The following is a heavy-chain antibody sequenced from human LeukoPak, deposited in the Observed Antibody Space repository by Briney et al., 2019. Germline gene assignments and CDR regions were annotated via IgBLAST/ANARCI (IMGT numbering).Heavy chain of an antibody. CDR3: ARDGQLVLYYYYGMDV. J-gene: IGHJ6*02. CDR1: GYTFTSYG. Sequence: ASVKVSCKASGYTFTSYGISWVRQAPGQGLEWMGLISAYNGNTNYAQKLQGRVTMTTDTSTSTAYMELRSLRSDDTAVYYCARDGQLVLYYYYGMDVWGQGTTVTVSS. CDR2: ISAYNGNT. V-gene: IGHV1-18*01. D-gene: IGHD6-13*01.